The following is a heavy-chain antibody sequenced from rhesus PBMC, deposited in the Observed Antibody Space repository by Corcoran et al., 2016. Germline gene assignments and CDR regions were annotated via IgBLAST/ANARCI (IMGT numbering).Heavy chain of an antibody. Sequence: QVQLQESGPGVVKPSETLSLTCAVSGGSISSNYDWSWIRQPPGEGLEGIGYFSGCSGNSYGSSGRTNYNTSLKNRITISKDATKNRFCLKLSSVTAADTGVYFWARAGGGYSGYNACDVWGRGVLVTVSS. D-gene: IGHD5-30*01. J-gene: IGHJ5-1*01. V-gene: IGHV4-76*01. CDR1: GGSISSNYD. CDR2: SYGSSGRT. CDR3: ARAGGGYSGYNACDV.